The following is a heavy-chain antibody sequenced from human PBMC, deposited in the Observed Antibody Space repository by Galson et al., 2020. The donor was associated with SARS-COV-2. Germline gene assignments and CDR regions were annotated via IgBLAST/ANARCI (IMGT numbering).Heavy chain of an antibody. D-gene: IGHD7-27*01. V-gene: IGHV3-74*01. CDR3: ARGDMGNDYFDY. CDR2: IYSEGSST. CDR1: GFTFSSYW. J-gene: IGHJ4*02. Sequence: GGSLRLSCAASGFTFSSYWMHWVRQAPGKGLVCVSRIYSEGSSTRYADSVKGRCTISGDKAKNTLYLQMNSLRAEDTAVYYCARGDMGNDYFDYWGQGTLVTGSS.